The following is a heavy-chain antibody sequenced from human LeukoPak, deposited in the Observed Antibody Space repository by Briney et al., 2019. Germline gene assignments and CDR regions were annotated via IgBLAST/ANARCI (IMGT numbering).Heavy chain of an antibody. V-gene: IGHV1-3*01. CDR2: IHVGNGNT. Sequence: ASVKVPCKASGYIFINYAMHWVRQAPGQRLEWMGWIHVGNGNTKYSQRFQGTVTIARDTSASTAYMELSSLRSEDTAVYYCARDSGAVAFDYWGQGTLVTVSS. CDR1: GYIFINYA. CDR3: ARDSGAVAFDY. D-gene: IGHD6-19*01. J-gene: IGHJ4*02.